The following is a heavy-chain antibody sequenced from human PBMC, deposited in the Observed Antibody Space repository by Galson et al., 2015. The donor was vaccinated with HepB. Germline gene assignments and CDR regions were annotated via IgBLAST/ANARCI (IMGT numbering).Heavy chain of an antibody. CDR3: ADSPQSVY. J-gene: IGHJ4*02. CDR1: GFTFSSYS. Sequence: SLRLSCAASGFTFSSYSMNWVRQAPGKGLEWVSSISSSSSYIYYADSVKGRFTISRDNAKNSLYLQMDILRAEDTAVYYCADSPQSVYWGQGTLVTVSS. D-gene: IGHD3-22*01. V-gene: IGHV3-21*01. CDR2: ISSSSSYI.